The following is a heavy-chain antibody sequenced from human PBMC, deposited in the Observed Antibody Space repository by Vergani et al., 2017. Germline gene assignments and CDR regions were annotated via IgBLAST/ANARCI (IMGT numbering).Heavy chain of an antibody. V-gene: IGHV3-21*04. CDR1: GFTFSDFS. J-gene: IGHJ4*02. Sequence: VQLVESGGGLVKPGGSLRLSCAASGFTFSDFSMSWVRQAPGKGLEWVAFIGSSGPYINYADSVKGRFIISRDNSKNTLYLQMNSLRAEDTAVYYCAKDWRSGSYFTPWVDYWGQGTLVTVSS. CDR3: AKDWRSGSYFTPWVDY. CDR2: IGSSGPYI. D-gene: IGHD1-26*01.